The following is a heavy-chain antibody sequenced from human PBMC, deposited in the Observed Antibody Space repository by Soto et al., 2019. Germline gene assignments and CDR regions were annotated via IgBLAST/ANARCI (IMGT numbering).Heavy chain of an antibody. CDR2: IDWDDDK. CDR3: ARVPTPVGGQYYYYYGMDV. J-gene: IGHJ6*02. Sequence: KSGPTLVNPTQTLTLTCTFSGFSLSTSGMCVSWIRQPPGKALEWLALIDWDDDKYYSTSLKTRLTISKDTSKNQVVLTMTNMDPVDTATYYCARVPTPVGGQYYYYYGMDVWGQGTTVTVSS. CDR1: GFSLSTSGMC. V-gene: IGHV2-70*01. D-gene: IGHD3-16*01.